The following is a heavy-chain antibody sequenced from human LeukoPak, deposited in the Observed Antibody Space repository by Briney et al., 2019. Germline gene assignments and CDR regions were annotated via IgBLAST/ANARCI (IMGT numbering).Heavy chain of an antibody. CDR3: ARGGPDHAFDT. J-gene: IGHJ3*02. D-gene: IGHD1-14*01. CDR2: INNDGGGT. V-gene: IGHV3-74*03. CDR1: EFTFSDYW. Sequence: GGSLRLSCAGSEFTFSDYWMYWVRQVPGKGLVYVSRINNDGGGTTYADSVKGRFIISRDNARNTVYLQMNRLRAEDTAVYYCARGGPDHAFDTWGQGTMVTVSS.